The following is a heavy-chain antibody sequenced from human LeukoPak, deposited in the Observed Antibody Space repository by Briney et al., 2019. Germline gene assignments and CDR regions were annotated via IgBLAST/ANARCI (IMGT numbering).Heavy chain of an antibody. CDR3: ARRWDAYYYGSGSYTT. V-gene: IGHV4-34*01. CDR1: GGSFSGYY. CDR2: INHSGST. D-gene: IGHD3-10*01. Sequence: PSETLSLTCAVYGGSFSGYYWSWIRQPPGKGLEWIGEINHSGSTNYNPSLKSRVTISVDTSKNQFSLKLSSVTAADTAVYYCARRWDAYYYGSGSYTTWGQGTLVTVSS. J-gene: IGHJ4*02.